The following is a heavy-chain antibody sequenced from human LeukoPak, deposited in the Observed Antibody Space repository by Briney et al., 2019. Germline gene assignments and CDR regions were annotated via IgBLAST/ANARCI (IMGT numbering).Heavy chain of an antibody. CDR3: ARDLSSGWDYYYYYYMDV. Sequence: SETLSLTCTVSGGSISSYYWSWIRQPPGKGLEWIGYIYYSGSTNYNPSLKSRVTISVDTSKNQFSLKLSSVTAADTAVYYCARDLSSGWDYYYYYYMDVWGKGTTVTVSS. CDR2: IYYSGST. D-gene: IGHD6-19*01. V-gene: IGHV4-59*12. CDR1: GGSISSYY. J-gene: IGHJ6*03.